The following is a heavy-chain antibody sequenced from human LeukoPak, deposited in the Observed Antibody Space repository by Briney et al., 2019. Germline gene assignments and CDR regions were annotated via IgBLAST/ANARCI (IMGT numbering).Heavy chain of an antibody. D-gene: IGHD6-19*01. J-gene: IGHJ6*03. CDR1: GGSISSYY. CDR3: ARESLRQQWLVRREEYYYMDV. Sequence: SETLSLTCTVSGGSISSYYWSWIRQPPGKGLEGIGYIYYSGSTNYNPSLKRRVNISVDTSKNQFSLKLRSVTAADTAVYYCARESLRQQWLVRREEYYYMDVWGKGTTVTVSS. CDR2: IYYSGST. V-gene: IGHV4-59*01.